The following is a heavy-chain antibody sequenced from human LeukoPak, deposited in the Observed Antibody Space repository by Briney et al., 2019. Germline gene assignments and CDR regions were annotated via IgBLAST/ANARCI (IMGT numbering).Heavy chain of an antibody. D-gene: IGHD3-9*01. J-gene: IGHJ5*02. Sequence: SETLSLTRAVSGYSISSGYYWGWIRQPPGKGLEWIGSIYHSGSTYYNPSLKSRVTISVDTSKNQFSLKLSSVTAADTAVYYCARDRGLFYDILTGYLNWFDPWGQGTLVTVSS. CDR2: IYHSGST. V-gene: IGHV4-38-2*02. CDR1: GYSISSGYY. CDR3: ARDRGLFYDILTGYLNWFDP.